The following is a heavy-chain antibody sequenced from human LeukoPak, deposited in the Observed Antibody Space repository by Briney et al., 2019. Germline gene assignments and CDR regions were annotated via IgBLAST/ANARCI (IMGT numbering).Heavy chain of an antibody. V-gene: IGHV3-30*18. J-gene: IGHJ4*02. CDR2: ISYDGSNK. CDR3: AKDLGYFDY. Sequence: PGGSLRLSCAASGFTFTTYGMHWVRQAPGKGLEWVAVISYDGSNKFYADSVKGRFTISRDNSKNTLYFQMNSLRAEDTAVYYCAKDLGYFDYWGQGTLVTVSS. D-gene: IGHD7-27*01. CDR1: GFTFTTYG.